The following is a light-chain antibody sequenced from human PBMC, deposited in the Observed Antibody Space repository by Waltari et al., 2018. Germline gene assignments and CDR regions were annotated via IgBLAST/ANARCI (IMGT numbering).Light chain of an antibody. CDR3: QQYSSNPIT. J-gene: IGKJ5*01. Sequence: DVQMTQSPSSLSASVGDRVTITCRASRGINNYLAWLLQKPGEAPKSLIYDASRLQSGVPSRFSGSGSGTDFTLTISSLQPEDFGNYYCQQYSSNPITFGQGSRLEIK. CDR2: DAS. V-gene: IGKV1-16*01. CDR1: RGINNY.